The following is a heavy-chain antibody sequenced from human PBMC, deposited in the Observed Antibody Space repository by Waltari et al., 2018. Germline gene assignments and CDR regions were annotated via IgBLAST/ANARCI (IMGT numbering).Heavy chain of an antibody. Sequence: QLQLQESGPGLVKPSETLSLTCTVSGGSISSSSYYWGWIRQPPGKGLEWIGSIYYSVSTYYNPSLKSRVTISVDTSKNQCSLKLSSVTAADTAVYYCASQRRRYYYDSSGYSTTDAFDIWGQGSMVTVSS. CDR2: IYYSVST. V-gene: IGHV4-39*01. D-gene: IGHD3-22*01. J-gene: IGHJ3*02. CDR1: GGSISSSSYY. CDR3: ASQRRRYYYDSSGYSTTDAFDI.